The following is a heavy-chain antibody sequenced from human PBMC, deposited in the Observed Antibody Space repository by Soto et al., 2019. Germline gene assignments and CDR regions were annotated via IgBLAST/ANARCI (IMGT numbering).Heavy chain of an antibody. CDR3: ARIPCYYDISGYLGYYYGLDV. V-gene: IGHV4-61*01. CDR2: IYSTGST. CDR1: GASVSGGTYY. D-gene: IGHD3-22*01. Sequence: SETLSLTCTVSGASVSGGTYYWTWIRQPPRKGLEWIGYIYSTGSTNYNPSLKSRVTISQDTSKNQFSLRLSSVTAADTAVYYCARIPCYYDISGYLGYYYGLDVCGQGTTVTVSS. J-gene: IGHJ6*02.